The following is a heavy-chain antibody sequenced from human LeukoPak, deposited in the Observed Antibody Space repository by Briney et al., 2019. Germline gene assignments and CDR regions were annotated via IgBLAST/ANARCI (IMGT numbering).Heavy chain of an antibody. CDR1: GGSISSYY. CDR2: IYTSGST. Sequence: SETLSLTCTVSGGSISSYYWSWIRQPAGKGLEWIGRIYTSGSTNYNPSLKSRVTMSVDTSKNQFSPKLSSVTAADTAVYYCARDSGSYSYYYYYMDVWGKGTTVTVSS. V-gene: IGHV4-4*07. J-gene: IGHJ6*03. CDR3: ARDSGSYSYYYYYMDV. D-gene: IGHD1-26*01.